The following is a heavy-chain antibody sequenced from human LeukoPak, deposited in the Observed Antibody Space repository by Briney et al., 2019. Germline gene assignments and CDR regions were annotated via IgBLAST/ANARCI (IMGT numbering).Heavy chain of an antibody. Sequence: PGGSLRLSCAASGFTFSSYWMHWVRQAPGKGLEWVSGINWNGGSTGYADSVKGRFTISRDNAKNSLYLQMNSLRAEDTALYYCARASSWATYYFDYWGQGTLVTVSS. CDR3: ARASSWATYYFDY. D-gene: IGHD6-13*01. V-gene: IGHV3-20*04. CDR2: INWNGGST. CDR1: GFTFSSYW. J-gene: IGHJ4*02.